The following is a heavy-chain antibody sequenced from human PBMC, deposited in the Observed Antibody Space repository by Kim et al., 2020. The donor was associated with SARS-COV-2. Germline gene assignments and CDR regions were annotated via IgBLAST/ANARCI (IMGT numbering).Heavy chain of an antibody. D-gene: IGHD3-10*02. CDR2: VSVGSVET. CDR1: GFTFSIYT. Sequence: GGSLRLSCAASGFTFSIYTMGWVRQAPGKGLEWVSEVSVGSVETHYTDSVRGRFTISRDDRKNTLYLQMNGLRADDTALYFCASAVTILGPGPRRGMDVWGQGTTVAVSS. J-gene: IGHJ6*02. CDR3: ASAVTILGPGPRRGMDV. V-gene: IGHV3-23*01.